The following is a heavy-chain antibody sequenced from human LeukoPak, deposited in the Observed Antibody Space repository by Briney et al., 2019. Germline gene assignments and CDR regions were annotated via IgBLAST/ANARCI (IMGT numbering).Heavy chain of an antibody. J-gene: IGHJ4*02. CDR2: ISSNGGST. V-gene: IGHV3-64D*09. D-gene: IGHD3-22*01. Sequence: GGSLRLSCSASGFTFSYYAMHWVRQAAGEGLEFVSGISSNGGSTYYADSLKGRFTVSRDNSNNTLYLQMISLRAEDTAIYYCAKGPTYDSLPYYFDYWGQGTLVTVSS. CDR3: AKGPTYDSLPYYFDY. CDR1: GFTFSYYA.